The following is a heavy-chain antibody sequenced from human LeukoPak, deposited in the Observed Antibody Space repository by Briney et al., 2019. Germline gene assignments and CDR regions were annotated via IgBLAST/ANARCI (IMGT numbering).Heavy chain of an antibody. Sequence: GGPLRLSXAASGFTFSSYEMNWVRQAPGKGLEWVSYISGSGSTIYYADSVKGRFTISRDNAKNSLYLQMNSLRAEDTAVYYCARGDPTLLYGSGSYTFDYWGQGTLVTVSS. CDR2: ISGSGSTI. D-gene: IGHD3-10*01. V-gene: IGHV3-48*03. CDR3: ARGDPTLLYGSGSYTFDY. J-gene: IGHJ4*02. CDR1: GFTFSSYE.